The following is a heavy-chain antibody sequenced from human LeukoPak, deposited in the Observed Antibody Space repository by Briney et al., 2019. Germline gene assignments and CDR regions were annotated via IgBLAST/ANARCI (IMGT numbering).Heavy chain of an antibody. J-gene: IGHJ3*02. CDR2: IYSGGST. CDR3: ARVFGGSGWYDAFDI. D-gene: IGHD6-19*01. Sequence: PGGSLRLSCAASGFTVSSNYMSWVRQAPGKGLEWVSVIYSGGSTYYADSVKGRITISRDNSKSTLYLQMNSLRAEDTAVYYCARVFGGSGWYDAFDIWGQGTMVTVSS. CDR1: GFTVSSNY. V-gene: IGHV3-66*01.